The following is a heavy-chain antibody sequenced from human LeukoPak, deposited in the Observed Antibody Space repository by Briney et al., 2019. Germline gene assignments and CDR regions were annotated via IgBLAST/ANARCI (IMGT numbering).Heavy chain of an antibody. CDR1: GFTFSSYA. J-gene: IGHJ5*02. CDR3: AKFNYGDYDGA. V-gene: IGHV3-23*01. Sequence: GGSLRLSCAASGFTFSSYAMSWVRQAPGKGLEWVSGIDGSGGSANYADSVRGRLTISRDNSKNTPYLQMNSLRAEDTAVYYCAKFNYGDYDGAWGQGTLVTVSS. D-gene: IGHD4-17*01. CDR2: IDGSGGSA.